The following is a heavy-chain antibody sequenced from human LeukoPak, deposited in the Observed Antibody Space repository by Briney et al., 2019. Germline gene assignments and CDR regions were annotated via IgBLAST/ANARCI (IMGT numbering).Heavy chain of an antibody. CDR1: AYAFTICG. Sequence: AAGKLSFTCAAYAFTICGIAWVRHPPGQGLEWMGWISAYNGNTNYAQKLQGRVTMTTDTSTSTAYMELRSLRSDDTAVYYCARAPFIAADGMDVWGQGTTVTVSS. J-gene: IGHJ6*02. CDR3: ARAPFIAADGMDV. V-gene: IGHV1-18*04. CDR2: ISAYNGNT. D-gene: IGHD6-13*01.